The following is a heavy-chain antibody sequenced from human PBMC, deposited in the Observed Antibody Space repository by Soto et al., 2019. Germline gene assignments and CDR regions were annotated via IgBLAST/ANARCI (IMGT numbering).Heavy chain of an antibody. V-gene: IGHV4-34*01. CDR2: INHSGST. Sequence: SETLSLTCAVDGGSFSGYYWSWIRQPPGKGLEWIGEINHSGSTNYNPSLKSRVTISVDTSKHQFSLKLSSVTAADTAVYYCALTLPPLCGEIYWSDHWGQVTLFTASS. CDR3: ALTLPPLCGEIYWSDH. D-gene: IGHD3-10*02. J-gene: IGHJ5*02. CDR1: GGSFSGYY.